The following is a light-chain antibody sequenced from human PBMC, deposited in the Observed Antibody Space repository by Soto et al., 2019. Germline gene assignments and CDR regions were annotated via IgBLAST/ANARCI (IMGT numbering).Light chain of an antibody. CDR3: QQRSSWPLT. V-gene: IGKV3-15*01. Sequence: DTVMTQSPVTLSVSPGERVTLSCRASQGIISNLAWYQQKRGQAPRVLIYGASTRATGVPDRFSGSGSGTDFTLTISSLEPEDFAVYYCQQRSSWPLTFGGGTKVDIK. J-gene: IGKJ4*01. CDR1: QGIISN. CDR2: GAS.